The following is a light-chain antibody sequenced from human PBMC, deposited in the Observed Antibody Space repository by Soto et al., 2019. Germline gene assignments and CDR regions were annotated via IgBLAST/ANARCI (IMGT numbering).Light chain of an antibody. V-gene: IGKV3-20*01. J-gene: IGKJ2*01. Sequence: EIVLTQSPGTLSLSPGERATLACRASQSVSSSYLAWYQQKPGQAPRLLIYGASSTATGIPDRFSGSGSGTDFTLTISRLAPEDFAVYYCQQFGNSPPYTFGQGTKLEIK. CDR3: QQFGNSPPYT. CDR1: QSVSSSY. CDR2: GAS.